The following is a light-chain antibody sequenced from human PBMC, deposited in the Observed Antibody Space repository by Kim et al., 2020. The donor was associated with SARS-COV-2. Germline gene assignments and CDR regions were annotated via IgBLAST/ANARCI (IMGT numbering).Light chain of an antibody. Sequence: VALGQTVRITCQGDSLRTYYATWYQQEPGQAPKVVIYGKDNRPSGVPDRFSGSSSGNTAYLTITGTQAGDEADYYCNSRDSNDYVVFGGGTQLTVL. CDR2: GKD. V-gene: IGLV3-19*01. CDR3: NSRDSNDYVV. CDR1: SLRTYY. J-gene: IGLJ2*01.